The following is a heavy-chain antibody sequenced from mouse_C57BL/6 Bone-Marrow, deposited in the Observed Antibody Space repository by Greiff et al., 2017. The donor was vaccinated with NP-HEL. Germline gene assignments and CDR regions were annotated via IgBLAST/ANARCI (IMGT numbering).Heavy chain of an antibody. Sequence: EVKVVESGGGLVQSGRSLRLSCATSGFTFSDFYMEWVRQAPGKGLEWIAASRNKANDYTTEYSASVKGRFIVSRDTSQSILYLQMNALRAEDTAIYYCAREPSTTVDLYWYFDVWGTGTTVTVSS. CDR3: AREPSTTVDLYWYFDV. V-gene: IGHV7-1*01. CDR2: SRNKANDYTT. CDR1: GFTFSDFY. D-gene: IGHD1-1*01. J-gene: IGHJ1*03.